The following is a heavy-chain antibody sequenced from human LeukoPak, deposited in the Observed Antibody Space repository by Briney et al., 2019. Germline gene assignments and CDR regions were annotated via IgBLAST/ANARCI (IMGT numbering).Heavy chain of an antibody. CDR1: GFTFSSYG. J-gene: IGHJ2*01. CDR3: ARADGSESDWYFDL. V-gene: IGHV3-30*12. D-gene: IGHD3-10*01. Sequence: GGSLRLSCTASGFTFSSYGMHWVRQAPGKGLEWVTVISYDGSNKYYSDSVKGRFSISRDNSKNTLNLQMNSLRAEDTAVYYCARADGSESDWYFDLWGRGTQVTVSS. CDR2: ISYDGSNK.